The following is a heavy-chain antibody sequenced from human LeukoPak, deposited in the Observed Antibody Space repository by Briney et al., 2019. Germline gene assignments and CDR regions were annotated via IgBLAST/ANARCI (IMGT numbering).Heavy chain of an antibody. CDR1: GGSISSGSYY. J-gene: IGHJ3*02. V-gene: IGHV4-61*02. CDR3: ARGYGGDRPGDAFDI. CDR2: IYTSGST. Sequence: PSQTLSLTCTVSGGSISSGSYYWSWIRQPAGKGLEWIGRIYTSGSTNYNPSLKSRVTISVDTSKNQFSLKLTSVTAADTALYFCARGYGGDRPGDAFDIWGQGTMVTVSS. D-gene: IGHD2-21*02.